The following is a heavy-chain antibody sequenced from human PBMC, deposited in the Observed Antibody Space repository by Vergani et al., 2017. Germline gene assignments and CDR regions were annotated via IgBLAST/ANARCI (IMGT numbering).Heavy chain of an antibody. J-gene: IGHJ4*02. CDR3: AISRGGTPRSFDY. CDR1: GGSISSSSYY. CDR2: IYYSGRP. V-gene: IGHV4-39*01. Sequence: QLQLQESGPGLVKPSETLSLTCTVSGGSISSSSYYWGWIRQPPGKGLEWIGSIYYSGRPSYNPSLKSRVTISGETPKTQFSLKLSSVTAADTAVYYCAISRGGTPRSFDYWGQGTLVTVSS. D-gene: IGHD3-16*01.